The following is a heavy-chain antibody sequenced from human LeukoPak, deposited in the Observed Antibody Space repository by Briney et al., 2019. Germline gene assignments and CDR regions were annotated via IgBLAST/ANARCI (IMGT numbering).Heavy chain of an antibody. V-gene: IGHV3-30*02. CDR2: TRYDGSNK. D-gene: IGHD1-26*01. Sequence: PGGSLRLSCAASGFTFSSYGMHWVRQAPGKGLEWVAFTRYDGSNKNYADSVKGRFTISRDNSKNTLYLQMNSLRAEDTAVYYCANLVGATGFDYWGQGTLVTVSS. J-gene: IGHJ4*02. CDR1: GFTFSSYG. CDR3: ANLVGATGFDY.